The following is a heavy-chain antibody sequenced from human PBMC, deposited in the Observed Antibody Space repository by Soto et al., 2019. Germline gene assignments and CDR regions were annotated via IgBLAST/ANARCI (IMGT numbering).Heavy chain of an antibody. CDR2: IYTSGST. CDR1: GGSISSYY. Sequence: SETLSLTCTVSGGSISSYYWSWIRQPAGKGLEWTGRIYTSGSTNYNPSLKSRVTMSVDTSKNQFSLKLSSVTAADTAVYYCARSTHRVTYFDYWGQGTLVTSPQ. D-gene: IGHD2-15*01. V-gene: IGHV4-4*07. J-gene: IGHJ4*02. CDR3: ARSTHRVTYFDY.